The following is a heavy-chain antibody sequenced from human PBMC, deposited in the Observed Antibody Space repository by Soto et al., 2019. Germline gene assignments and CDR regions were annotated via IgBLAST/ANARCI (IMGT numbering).Heavy chain of an antibody. CDR3: ARYEVDSSSSYSDGMDV. CDR1: GGSISSGDYC. CDR2: IYYSGST. D-gene: IGHD6-13*01. Sequence: SETLSLTCTVSGGSISSGDYCWSWIRQPPGKGLEWIGYIYYSGSTYYNPSLKSRVTISVDTSKNQFSLKLSSVTAADTAVYYCARYEVDSSSSYSDGMDVWGQGTTVTVSS. J-gene: IGHJ6*02. V-gene: IGHV4-30-4*01.